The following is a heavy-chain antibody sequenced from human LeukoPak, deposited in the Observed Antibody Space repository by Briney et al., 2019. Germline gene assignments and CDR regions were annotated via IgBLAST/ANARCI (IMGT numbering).Heavy chain of an antibody. CDR1: GGSLSSYY. J-gene: IGHJ4*02. Sequence: SETLSLTCTVSGGSLSSYYWSWIRQPPGKGLEWIGYIYYSGSTNYNPSLKSRVTISVDTSKNQFSLKLSSVTAADTAVYYCARAGVDFDCSSTGCYEGGVDYWGQGTLVTVSS. CDR3: ARAGVDFDCSSTGCYEGGVDY. V-gene: IGHV4-59*01. CDR2: IYYSGST. D-gene: IGHD2-2*01.